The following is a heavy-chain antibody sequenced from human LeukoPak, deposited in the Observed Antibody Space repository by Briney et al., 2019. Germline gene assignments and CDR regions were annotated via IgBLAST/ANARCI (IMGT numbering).Heavy chain of an antibody. V-gene: IGHV3-30*02. J-gene: IGHJ4*02. Sequence: GGSLRLSCAASGFTFSSYGMHWVRQAPGKGLEWVAFIRYDGSNKYYANSVRCRFTISRDNSKNTLYLQMNSLRAEDTAVYYCAKIEWIQLRGGFDYWGQGPLVTVSS. CDR1: GFTFSSYG. D-gene: IGHD5-18*01. CDR3: AKIEWIQLRGGFDY. CDR2: IRYDGSNK.